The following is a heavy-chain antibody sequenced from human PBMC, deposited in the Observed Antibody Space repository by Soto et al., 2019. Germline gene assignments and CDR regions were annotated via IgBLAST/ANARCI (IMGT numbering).Heavy chain of an antibody. CDR3: ARRGYYDSSGYYTSYYYGIDV. CDR1: GYSFTSYW. Sequence: GESLKISCKGSGYSFTSYWIGWVRQMPGKGLEWMGIIYPGDSDTRYSPSFQGQVTISADKSIRTAYLQWSSLKASDTAMYYCARRGYYDSSGYYTSYYYGIDVWGQGTTVTVSS. V-gene: IGHV5-51*01. J-gene: IGHJ6*02. D-gene: IGHD3-22*01. CDR2: IYPGDSDT.